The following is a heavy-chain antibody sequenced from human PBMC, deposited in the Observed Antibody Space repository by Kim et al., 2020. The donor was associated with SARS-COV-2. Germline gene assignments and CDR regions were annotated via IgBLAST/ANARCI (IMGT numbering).Heavy chain of an antibody. V-gene: IGHV3-30-3*01. CDR2: ISYDGSNK. CDR1: GFTFSSYA. CDR3: ARWCSSSCPGDY. J-gene: IGHJ4*02. D-gene: IGHD6-13*01. Sequence: GGSLRLSCAASGFTFSSYAMHWVRQAPGKGLEWVAVISYDGSNKYYADSVKGRFTISRDNSKNTLYLQMNSLRAEDTAVYYCARWCSSSCPGDYWGQGTLVTVSS.